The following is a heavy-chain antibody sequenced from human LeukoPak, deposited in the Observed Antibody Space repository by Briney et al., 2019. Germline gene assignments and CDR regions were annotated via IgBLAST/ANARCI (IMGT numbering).Heavy chain of an antibody. V-gene: IGHV3-30-3*01. J-gene: IGHJ6*02. Sequence: GRSLRLSCAASGFTFSSYAMHWVRQAPGKGLEWVAVISYDGSNKYYADSVKGRFTISRDNSKNTLYLQMNGLRAEDTAVYYCARVSGYCSSTSCYTSLYYYGMDVWGQGTTVTVSS. D-gene: IGHD2-2*02. CDR3: ARVSGYCSSTSCYTSLYYYGMDV. CDR1: GFTFSSYA. CDR2: ISYDGSNK.